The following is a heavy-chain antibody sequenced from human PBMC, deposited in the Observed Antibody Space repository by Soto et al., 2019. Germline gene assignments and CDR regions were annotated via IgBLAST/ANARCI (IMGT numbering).Heavy chain of an antibody. D-gene: IGHD4-17*01. J-gene: IGHJ6*02. V-gene: IGHV3-11*01. Sequence: GGSLRLSCAASGFTFSDYYMSWIRQAPGKGLEWVSYISSSGSTIYYADSVKGRFTISRDNAKNSLYLQMNSLRAEDTAVYYCARATVNTDPTDYYYGMDVWGQGTTVTVSS. CDR1: GFTFSDYY. CDR2: ISSSGSTI. CDR3: ARATVNTDPTDYYYGMDV.